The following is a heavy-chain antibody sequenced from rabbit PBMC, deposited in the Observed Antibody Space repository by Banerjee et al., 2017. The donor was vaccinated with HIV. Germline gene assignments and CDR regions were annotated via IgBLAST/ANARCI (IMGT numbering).Heavy chain of an antibody. D-gene: IGHD1-1*01. CDR3: ARDLTGVIGWNFNL. V-gene: IGHV1S7*01. CDR2: IDPVFGST. Sequence: QQLEESGGGLVQPGGSLKLSCKASGFDFSSYGVSWVRQAPGKGLEWIGYIDPVFGSTYYASWVNGRFTISSHNAQNTLYLQLNSLTAADTATYFCARDLTGVIGWNFNLWGPGTLVTVS. J-gene: IGHJ4*01. CDR1: GFDFSSYG.